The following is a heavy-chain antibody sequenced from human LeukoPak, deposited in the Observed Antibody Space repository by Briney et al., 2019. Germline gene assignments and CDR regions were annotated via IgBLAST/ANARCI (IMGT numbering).Heavy chain of an antibody. J-gene: IGHJ4*02. CDR3: ATDAVAGTGGVDY. V-gene: IGHV1-69*06. Sequence: SVKVSCKASGGTFSSYAISWVRQAPGQGLEWMGGIIPIFGTANYAQKFQGRVTMTEDTSTDAAYMELSSLRSEDTAVYYCATDAVAGTGGVDYWGQGTLVTVSS. D-gene: IGHD6-19*01. CDR1: GGTFSSYA. CDR2: IIPIFGTA.